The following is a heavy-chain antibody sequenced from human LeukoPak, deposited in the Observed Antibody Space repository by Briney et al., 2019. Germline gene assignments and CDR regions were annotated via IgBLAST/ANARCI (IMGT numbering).Heavy chain of an antibody. CDR1: GFTFSSYN. J-gene: IGHJ4*02. CDR3: ARSGRVRNSD. V-gene: IGHV3-21*01. D-gene: IGHD1-7*01. CDR2: ITSGSSYI. Sequence: GGSLRLSCAASGFTFSSYNMNWVRQAPGQGLEWVSSITSGSSYIYYADSVKGRFTISRDNAKNSLYLQMNSLRAEDTAVYYCARSGRVRNSDWGQGTLVTVSS.